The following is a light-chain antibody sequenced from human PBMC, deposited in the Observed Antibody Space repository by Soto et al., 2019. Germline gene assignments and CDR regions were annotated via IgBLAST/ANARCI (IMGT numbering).Light chain of an antibody. J-gene: IGKJ5*01. V-gene: IGKV1-5*01. CDR1: QSISSW. CDR2: DVS. CDR3: QQYNSYPRT. Sequence: DIQMTQSPSTLSASVGDRVTITCRASQSISSWLAWYQQRPGKAPKLLIYDVSSLQSGVPSRFSGSGSGTDFTLTISSLQPEDFATYYCQQYNSYPRTFGQGTRLEIK.